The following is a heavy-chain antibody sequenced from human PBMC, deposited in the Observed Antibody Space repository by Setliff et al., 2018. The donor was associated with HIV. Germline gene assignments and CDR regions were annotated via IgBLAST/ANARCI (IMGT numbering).Heavy chain of an antibody. V-gene: IGHV1-2*02. J-gene: IGHJ3*02. D-gene: IGHD7-27*01. CDR3: ASPSFWGSGARNIDAFDM. CDR2: DNPDNVVL. Sequence: ASVKVSCKASGYNFTGYQIHWARQAPGQGLEWMGWDNPDNVVLKSAQKFQGRVTMTRDTSINTAYMELSSLKSDDTAVYYCASPSFWGSGARNIDAFDMWGQGTLVTVSS. CDR1: GYNFTGYQ.